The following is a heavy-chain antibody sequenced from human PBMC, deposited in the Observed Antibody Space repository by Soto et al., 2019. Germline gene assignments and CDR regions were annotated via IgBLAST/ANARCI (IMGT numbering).Heavy chain of an antibody. CDR2: IWYDGSNK. V-gene: IGHV3-33*01. D-gene: IGHD2-21*02. Sequence: PGGSLRLSCASSGFTFSSYGMYWVRQAPGKGLEWVAVIWYDGSNKYYADSVKGRFTISRDNSKNTLYLQMNSLRAEDTAVYYCARETEAYCGGHCYLDSWGQGT. CDR1: GFTFSSYG. J-gene: IGHJ4*02. CDR3: ARETEAYCGGHCYLDS.